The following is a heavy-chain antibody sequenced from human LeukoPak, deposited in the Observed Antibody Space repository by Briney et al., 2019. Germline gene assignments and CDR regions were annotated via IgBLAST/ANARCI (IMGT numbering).Heavy chain of an antibody. CDR1: GYTFTIYY. CDR2: IYPSGGST. J-gene: IGHJ6*02. CDR3: AKSKGRMDV. Sequence: ASVTVSCKASGYTFTIYYMHWVRQAPGQGLEWMGIIYPSGGSTSYAQKFQGRVTMTRDTSTSTVYMELSSLTSEDTAVYYCAKSKGRMDVWGQGTTVTVSS. V-gene: IGHV1-46*01.